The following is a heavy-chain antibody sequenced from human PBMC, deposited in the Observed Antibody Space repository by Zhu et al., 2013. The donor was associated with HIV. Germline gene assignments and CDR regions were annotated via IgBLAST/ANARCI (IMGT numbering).Heavy chain of an antibody. CDR1: GVTTKNYY. CDR3: VRGTPAKCFDS. CDR2: INPSGGT. Sequence: QVLLVQSGAEVKKPGASLKISCKAPGVTTKNYYIHWLRQAPGEGLEWMGIINPSGGTGYGQAFQGRVSMTRDPSINTVYMELNGLTSDDTAMYYCVRGTPAKCFDSWGQGTLVSVSS. J-gene: IGHJ4*02. V-gene: IGHV1-46*02. D-gene: IGHD2-2*01.